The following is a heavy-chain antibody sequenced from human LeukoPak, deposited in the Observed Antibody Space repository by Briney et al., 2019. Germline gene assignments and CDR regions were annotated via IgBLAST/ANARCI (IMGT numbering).Heavy chain of an antibody. Sequence: SVKVSCKASGYTFSDYYMHWVRQAPGQGLEWMGVFIPVLGTANSTQNFQDRVSITADISTHTVYMELSSLKSEDTAVYFCAGIPVFGVVLHQEPVWGKGTTVTVSS. V-gene: IGHV1-69*10. CDR3: AGIPVFGVVLHQEPV. CDR1: GYTFSDYY. J-gene: IGHJ6*04. D-gene: IGHD2-8*01. CDR2: FIPVLGTA.